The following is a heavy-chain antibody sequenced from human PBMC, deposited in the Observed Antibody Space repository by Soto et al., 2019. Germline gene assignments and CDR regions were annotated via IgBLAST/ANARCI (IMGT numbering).Heavy chain of an antibody. D-gene: IGHD6-6*01. J-gene: IGHJ6*02. Sequence: GGSLRLSCAASGFTCSSYAMHWVRQAPGKGLVLLAVISFDGSNKYYADSVKGRFTISRDNSKNPLYLQMNSLRAEDTAVYYCAREGSRIAARPDYYYYGMDVWGQGTTVTVSS. CDR3: AREGSRIAARPDYYYYGMDV. V-gene: IGHV3-30-3*01. CDR1: GFTCSSYA. CDR2: ISFDGSNK.